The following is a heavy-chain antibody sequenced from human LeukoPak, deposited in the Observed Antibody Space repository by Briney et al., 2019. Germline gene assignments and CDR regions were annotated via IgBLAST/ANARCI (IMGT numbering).Heavy chain of an antibody. CDR1: GGSISSSNW. CDR3: ARIYYDSSGYYLGDFDY. D-gene: IGHD3-22*01. CDR2: IYHSGST. J-gene: IGHJ4*02. V-gene: IGHV4-4*02. Sequence: SGTLSLTCAVSGGSISSSNWWSWVRQPPGKGLEWIGEIYHSGSTNYNPSLKSRVTISVDKSKNQFSLKLSSVTAADTAVYYCARIYYDSSGYYLGDFDYWGQGTLVTVSS.